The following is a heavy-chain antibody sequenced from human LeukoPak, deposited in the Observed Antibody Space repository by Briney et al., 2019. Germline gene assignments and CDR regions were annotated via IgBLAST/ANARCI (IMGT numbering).Heavy chain of an antibody. Sequence: GGSLRLSCAASGFTFSSYWMSWVRQAPGKGLEWVANIKKDGSEKYYVDSVKGRFTISRDNAKNSLYLQMNSLRAEDTAVYYCTRFEQWLKYYFDYWGQGTLVTVSS. J-gene: IGHJ4*02. D-gene: IGHD6-19*01. CDR1: GFTFSSYW. CDR3: TRFEQWLKYYFDY. CDR2: IKKDGSEK. V-gene: IGHV3-7*01.